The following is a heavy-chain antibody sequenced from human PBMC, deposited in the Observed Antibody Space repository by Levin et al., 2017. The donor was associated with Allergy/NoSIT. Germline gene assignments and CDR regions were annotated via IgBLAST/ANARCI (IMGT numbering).Heavy chain of an antibody. V-gene: IGHV4-61*02. CDR1: GGSISSGSYY. CDR3: ASSAGLGLAFPDSKRYAFDI. D-gene: IGHD6-19*01. CDR2: IYTSGST. Sequence: SETLSLTCTVSGGSISSGSYYWSWIRQPAGKGLEWIGRIYTSGSTNYNPSLKSRVTISVDTSKNQFSLKLSSVTAADTAVYYWASSAGLGLAFPDSKRYAFDIWGQGTMVTVSS. J-gene: IGHJ3*02.